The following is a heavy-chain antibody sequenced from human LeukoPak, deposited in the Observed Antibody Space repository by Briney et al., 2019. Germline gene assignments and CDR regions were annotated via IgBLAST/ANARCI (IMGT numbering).Heavy chain of an antibody. Sequence: SETLSLTCTVSGGSISSYYWSWIRQPAGKGLEWIGRIYTSGSTNYNPSLKSRVTMSVDTSKNQFSLKLSSVTAADTAVYYCARDGGYYDSSGYHPYNWFDPWGQGTLVTVSS. CDR2: IYTSGST. V-gene: IGHV4-4*07. CDR3: ARDGGYYDSSGYHPYNWFDP. CDR1: GGSISSYY. D-gene: IGHD3-22*01. J-gene: IGHJ5*02.